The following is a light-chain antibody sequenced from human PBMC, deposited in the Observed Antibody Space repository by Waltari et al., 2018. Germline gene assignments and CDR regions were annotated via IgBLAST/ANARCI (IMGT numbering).Light chain of an antibody. J-gene: IGLJ3*02. Sequence: QSALTQPRSVSGSPGQSVTISCTGTSSDVGGYNYVSWYQHNPGKAPKLIIFDVTKRPSGVPDRFSDSKSDNTAALTISGLQAEDEADYYCCSYAGSITFWGFGGGTKLTVL. CDR3: CSYAGSITFWG. V-gene: IGLV2-11*01. CDR2: DVT. CDR1: SSDVGGYNY.